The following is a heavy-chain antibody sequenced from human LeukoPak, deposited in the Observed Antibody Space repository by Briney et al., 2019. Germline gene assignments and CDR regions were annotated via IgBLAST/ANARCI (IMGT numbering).Heavy chain of an antibody. CDR1: GXSXXSGGXX. CDR2: XYYSGST. CDR3: XXVLRGTGNWFDP. Sequence: PSQTLSXTCTVSGXSXXSGGXXXXXXRQYPGKGLEWIGSXYYSGSTYYXPXLKSRLSISVDTSNNQFSLNLSSVTAADTAVYYCXXVLRGTGNWFDPWGQXTLVTVSS. V-gene: IGHV4-31*03. J-gene: IGHJ5*02. D-gene: IGHD3-16*01.